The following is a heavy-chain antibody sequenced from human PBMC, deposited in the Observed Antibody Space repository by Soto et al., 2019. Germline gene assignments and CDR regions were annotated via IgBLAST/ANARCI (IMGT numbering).Heavy chain of an antibody. V-gene: IGHV3-48*03. J-gene: IGHJ5*02. CDR3: ARDRQYSWGDTGGWFDP. D-gene: IGHD3-16*01. Sequence: EVQLVESGGGLVQPGGSLRLSGAASGFTFSSYEMNWVRQAPGKGLEWVSYISSSGSTIYYADSVKGRFTISRDNAKNSLYLQMNSLRAEDTAVYYCARDRQYSWGDTGGWFDPWGQGTLVTVSS. CDR1: GFTFSSYE. CDR2: ISSSGSTI.